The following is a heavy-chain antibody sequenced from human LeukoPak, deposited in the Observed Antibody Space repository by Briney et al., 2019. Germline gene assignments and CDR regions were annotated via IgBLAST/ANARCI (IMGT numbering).Heavy chain of an antibody. CDR1: GGTFSSYA. J-gene: IGHJ5*02. D-gene: IGHD4-17*01. CDR3: ARGALNYGDYVLPNWFDP. CDR2: IIPIFGTA. Sequence: SVKVSCKASGGTFSSYAVSWVRQAPGQGLEWMGGIIPIFGTANYAQKFQGRVTITADESTSTAYMELSSLRSEDTAVYYCARGALNYGDYVLPNWFDPWGQGTLVTVSS. V-gene: IGHV1-69*13.